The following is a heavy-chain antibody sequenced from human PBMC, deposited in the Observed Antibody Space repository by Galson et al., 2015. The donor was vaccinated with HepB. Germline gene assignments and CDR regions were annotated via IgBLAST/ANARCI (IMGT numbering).Heavy chain of an antibody. J-gene: IGHJ6*02. Sequence: SLRLSCAASGFTFSGSSVHWVRQASGKGLEWVGRMRSKSNNYATAYAESVKGRFTISRDDSKNTAYLQMNSLKAEDTAVYYCSRLALITFGGIVAYDYYYGMDVWGQGTTVTVSS. D-gene: IGHD3-16*02. CDR3: SRLALITFGGIVAYDYYYGMDV. CDR1: GFTFSGSS. V-gene: IGHV3-73*01. CDR2: MRSKSNNYAT.